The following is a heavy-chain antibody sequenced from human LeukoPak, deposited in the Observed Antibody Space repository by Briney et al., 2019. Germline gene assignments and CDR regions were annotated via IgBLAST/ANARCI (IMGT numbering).Heavy chain of an antibody. CDR1: GYIFSSYA. V-gene: IGHV3-30*01. Sequence: GSSLRLSCAASGYIFSSYAMHGVSRPPARARVEVIVISYDRSNKDYADSVKGRFTISRDDSKNTLYLQMNSLRPEDAAVYYCGRDDLGYCSGGSCLIDYWGQGTLVTVSS. CDR3: GRDDLGYCSGGSCLIDY. J-gene: IGHJ4*02. CDR2: ISYDRSNK. D-gene: IGHD2-15*01.